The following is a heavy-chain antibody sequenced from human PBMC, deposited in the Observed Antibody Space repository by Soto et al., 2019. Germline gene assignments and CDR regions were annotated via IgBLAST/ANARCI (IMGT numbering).Heavy chain of an antibody. D-gene: IGHD6-19*01. CDR3: ARDADQWLNSHYMDV. CDR1: GFTFSSYG. Sequence: TGGSLRLSCAASGFTFSSYGMHWVRQAPGKGLEWVAVIWYDGSNKYYADSVKGRFTISRDNSKNTLYLQMNSLRAEDTAVYYCARDADQWLNSHYMDVWGKRTTVTVSS. CDR2: IWYDGSNK. J-gene: IGHJ6*03. V-gene: IGHV3-33*01.